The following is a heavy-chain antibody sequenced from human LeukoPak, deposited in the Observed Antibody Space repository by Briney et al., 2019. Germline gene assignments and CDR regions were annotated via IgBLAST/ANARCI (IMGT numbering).Heavy chain of an antibody. Sequence: GGSLRLSCAASGFTFSGYTMNWVRQAPGKGLEWVSSISSSSSSIYYADSVKGRFTISRDNAKNSLYLQMNSLRAEDTAVYYCARSGYNLNDVIFFDYWGQGTLVTVSS. CDR3: ARSGYNLNDVIFFDY. CDR1: GFTFSGYT. V-gene: IGHV3-21*01. J-gene: IGHJ4*02. CDR2: ISSSSSSI. D-gene: IGHD1-1*01.